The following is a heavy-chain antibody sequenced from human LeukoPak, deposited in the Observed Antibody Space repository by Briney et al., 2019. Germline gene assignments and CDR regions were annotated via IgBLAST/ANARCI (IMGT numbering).Heavy chain of an antibody. J-gene: IGHJ4*02. CDR3: ARVEARYYGSGSYYNVWTFDY. V-gene: IGHV3-11*01. CDR1: GFTFCDYY. CDR2: ISSSGSTI. D-gene: IGHD3-10*01. Sequence: KAGGSLRLSCAASGFTFCDYYMSWLRQAPGKGLEWVSYISSSGSTIYYADSVKGRFTISRDNAKNSLYLQMNSLRAEDTAVYYCARVEARYYGSGSYYNVWTFDYWGQGTLVTVSS.